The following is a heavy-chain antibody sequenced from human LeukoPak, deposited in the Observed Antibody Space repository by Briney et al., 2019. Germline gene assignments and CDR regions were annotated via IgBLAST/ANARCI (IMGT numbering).Heavy chain of an antibody. CDR1: GLTFSSYW. CDR2: IKQDGSQK. J-gene: IGHJ4*02. V-gene: IGHV3-7*01. CDR3: ARHYDSTAYSLDY. Sequence: GGSLRLSCEASGLTFSSYWMTWVRQAPGKGLEWVANIKQDGSQKFYLDSVKGRFTISRDNAKESLFLQMNSLRAEDTAVYYCARHYDSTAYSLDYWGQGTLVTVSS. D-gene: IGHD3-22*01.